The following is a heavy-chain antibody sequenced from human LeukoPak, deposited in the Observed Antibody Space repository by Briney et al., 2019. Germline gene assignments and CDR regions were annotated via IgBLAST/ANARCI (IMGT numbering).Heavy chain of an antibody. Sequence: ASVKVSCKASGYDFTNYYVHWVRQAPGQGLEWMGTIDPNPHEDITTYAQKLQDGVTMTKDPAMSTVYMELSSLTSEDTAVYYCARDRVGAFFDYWGQGTLVTVSS. CDR2: IDPNPHEDIT. CDR3: ARDRVGAFFDY. J-gene: IGHJ4*02. CDR1: GYDFTNYY. D-gene: IGHD1-26*01. V-gene: IGHV1-46*01.